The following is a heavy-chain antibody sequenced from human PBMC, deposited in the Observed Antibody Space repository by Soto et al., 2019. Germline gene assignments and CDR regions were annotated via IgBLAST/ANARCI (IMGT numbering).Heavy chain of an antibody. CDR2: INSDGSST. CDR3: VRTSLVVAAATREDY. D-gene: IGHD2-15*01. V-gene: IGHV3-74*01. CDR1: GFTFSSYW. Sequence: EVQLVESGGGLVQPGGSLRLSCAASGFTFSSYWMHWVRQAPGKGLVWVSRINSDGSSTSYADSVKGRVTISRDKPKTTLYLQMNSLRAEDKAVYYCVRTSLVVAAATREDYWGQGTLVTVSS. J-gene: IGHJ4*02.